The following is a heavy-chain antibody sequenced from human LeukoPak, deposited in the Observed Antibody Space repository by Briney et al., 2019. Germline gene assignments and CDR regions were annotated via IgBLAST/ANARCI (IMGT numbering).Heavy chain of an antibody. J-gene: IGHJ4*02. D-gene: IGHD3-22*01. CDR1: GYTFTSYG. Sequence: ASVKVSCKASGYTFTSYGISWVRQAPGQGLEGMVWISAYNGNTNYAQKLQGRVTMTTDTSTSTAYMELRSLRSDDTAVYYCASNYYDSSGYYHTFDYWGQGTLVTVSS. V-gene: IGHV1-18*01. CDR3: ASNYYDSSGYYHTFDY. CDR2: ISAYNGNT.